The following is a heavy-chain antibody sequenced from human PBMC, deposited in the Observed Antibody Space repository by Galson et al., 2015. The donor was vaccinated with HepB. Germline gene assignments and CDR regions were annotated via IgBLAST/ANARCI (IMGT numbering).Heavy chain of an antibody. CDR2: IIPIFGTA. CDR1: GGTFSSYA. CDR3: ARCRGVTIHYYYYYMDV. J-gene: IGHJ6*03. V-gene: IGHV1-69*13. D-gene: IGHD4-17*01. Sequence: SVKVSCKASGGTFSSYAISWVRQAPGQGLEWVGGIIPIFGTANYAQKFQGRVTITADESTSTAYMELSSLRSEDTAVYYCARCRGVTIHYYYYYMDVWGKGTTVTVSS.